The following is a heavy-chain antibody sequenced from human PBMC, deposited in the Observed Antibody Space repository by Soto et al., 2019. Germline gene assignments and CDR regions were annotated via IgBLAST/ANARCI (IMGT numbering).Heavy chain of an antibody. CDR3: ARARSWYPVDY. D-gene: IGHD6-13*01. V-gene: IGHV4-39*07. Sequence: SETLSLTCTVSGGSISSSSYYWGWIRQPPGKGLEWIGSIYYSGSTYYNPSLKSRVTISVDTSKNQFSLKLSSVTAADTAVYYCARARSWYPVDYWGQGTLVTVS. CDR1: GGSISSSSYY. CDR2: IYYSGST. J-gene: IGHJ4*02.